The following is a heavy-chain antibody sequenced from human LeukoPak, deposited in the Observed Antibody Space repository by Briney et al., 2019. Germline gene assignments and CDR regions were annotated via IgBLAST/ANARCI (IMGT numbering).Heavy chain of an antibody. D-gene: IGHD5-24*01. J-gene: IGHJ4*02. CDR1: GGSISSGSYY. Sequence: SETLSLTCTVSGGSISSGSYYWSWIRQPAGKGLEWIGRIYTSGSTNYNPSLKGRVTISVDTSKNQFSLKLSSVTAADTAVYYCARGDGYKDFDYWGQGTLVTVSS. CDR2: IYTSGST. V-gene: IGHV4-61*02. CDR3: ARGDGYKDFDY.